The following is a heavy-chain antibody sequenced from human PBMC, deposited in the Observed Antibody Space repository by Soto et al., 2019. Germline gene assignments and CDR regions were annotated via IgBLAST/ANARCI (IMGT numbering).Heavy chain of an antibody. Sequence: ASVKVSCKASGYTFTSYAMHWVRQAPGQRLEWMGWINAGYGNTKYSQKFQGRVTITRDTSASTAYMELSSLRSEDTAVYYCARPLTYKWNDPFDHWGQGTLVTVT. V-gene: IGHV1-3*01. CDR2: INAGYGNT. J-gene: IGHJ4*02. D-gene: IGHD1-20*01. CDR3: ARPLTYKWNDPFDH. CDR1: GYTFTSYA.